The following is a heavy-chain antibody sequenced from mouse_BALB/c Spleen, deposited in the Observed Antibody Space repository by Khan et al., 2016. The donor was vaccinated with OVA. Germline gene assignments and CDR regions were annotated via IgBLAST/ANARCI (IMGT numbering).Heavy chain of an antibody. D-gene: IGHD2-1*01. CDR2: INPSDGDT. J-gene: IGHJ3*01. V-gene: IGHV1S81*02. CDR1: GYTFTSYY. CDR3: TRSGYGTFAY. Sequence: QVHVKQSGAELVKPGASVKLSCKASGYTFTSYYMYWVKQRPGQGLEWIGEINPSDGDTNFNEKFKSKATLPVDKSSSTVYMQLSSLKSEDSAGYYCTRSGYGTFAYWGQGTLVTVSA.